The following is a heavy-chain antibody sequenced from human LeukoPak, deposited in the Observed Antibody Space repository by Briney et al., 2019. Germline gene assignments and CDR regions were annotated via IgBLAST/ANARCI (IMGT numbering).Heavy chain of an antibody. J-gene: IGHJ4*02. CDR1: GDSISNYY. V-gene: IGHV4-4*07. D-gene: IGHD3-3*01. CDR2: SHSSGTT. CDR3: AREYDFWRGLTQYCFHH. Sequence: SETLSLTCTVSGDSISNYYWSWIRQPAGKGLQWIGRSHSSGTTTYNPSLRSRITMSVDTSKNQFSLKLSSVTAADTAMYYCAREYDFWRGLTQYCFHHWGQGTLVTVSS.